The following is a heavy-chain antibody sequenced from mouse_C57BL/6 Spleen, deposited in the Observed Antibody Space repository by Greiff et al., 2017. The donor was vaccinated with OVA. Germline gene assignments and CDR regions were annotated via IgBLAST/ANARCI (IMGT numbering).Heavy chain of an antibody. V-gene: IGHV1-61*01. CDR1: GYTFTGYW. CDR3: AREAMCAYAIDY. Sequence: QVQLQQPGAELVRPGSSVKLSCKASGYTFTGYWMDWVKQRPGQGLEWIGNIYPANSETNYNQKFKDKATLTVDKSSSTAYMELSSLTSEDSAVYYCAREAMCAYAIDYWGQGTSVTVSS. J-gene: IGHJ4*01. CDR2: IYPANSET.